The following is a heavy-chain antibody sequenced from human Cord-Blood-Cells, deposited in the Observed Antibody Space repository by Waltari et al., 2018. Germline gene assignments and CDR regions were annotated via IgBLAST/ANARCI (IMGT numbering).Heavy chain of an antibody. CDR3: AHRRVGWATYDFDY. D-gene: IGHD6-19*01. CDR1: GFSLSTSGVG. J-gene: IGHJ4*02. CDR2: ISRDDDN. Sequence: QITLKESGPTLANPTQTLTLTCTFSGFSLSTSGVGVGWIRQPPGKALEWLGLISRDDDNRHSPSLKSRLTITKDTCKNQVVLTMTNMDPVDTATYYCAHRRVGWATYDFDYWGQGTLVTVSS. V-gene: IGHV2-5*02.